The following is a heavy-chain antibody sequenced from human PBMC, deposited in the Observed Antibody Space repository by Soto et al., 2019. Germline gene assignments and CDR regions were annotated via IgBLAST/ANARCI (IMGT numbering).Heavy chain of an antibody. CDR2: IYWDDDQ. CDR1: GFSLTTSGVG. V-gene: IGHV2-5*02. J-gene: IGHJ5*02. Sequence: QITLKESGPTLEKPTQTLTLTCTFSGFSLTTSGVGVGWIRPPPVKALEWLALIYWDDDQRYSPSPKTRLTITRDTSNTQGVLTMTNMDPADTATYCCAHRTTTVTWWFDPWGQGTLVTVSS. D-gene: IGHD4-17*01. CDR3: AHRTTTVTWWFDP.